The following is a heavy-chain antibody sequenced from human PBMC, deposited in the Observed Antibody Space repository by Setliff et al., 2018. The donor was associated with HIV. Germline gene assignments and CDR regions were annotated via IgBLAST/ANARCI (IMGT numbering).Heavy chain of an antibody. CDR3: AKNTPSIINYPYYYYMDV. J-gene: IGHJ6*03. D-gene: IGHD1-7*01. CDR1: GFTFSNYG. V-gene: IGHV3-30*02. CDR2: IKQGGNDK. Sequence: PGGSLRLSCAASGFTFSNYGMHWVRQAPGKGLEWVATIKQGGNDKYYVDSVKGRFTISRDNSKSTLYLQMNSLRDGDTALYYCAKNTPSIINYPYYYYMDVWGKGTTVTVSS.